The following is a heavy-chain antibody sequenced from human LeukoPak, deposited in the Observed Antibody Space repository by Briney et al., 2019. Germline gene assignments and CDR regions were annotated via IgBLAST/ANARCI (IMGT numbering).Heavy chain of an antibody. D-gene: IGHD6-6*01. CDR3: AREYSTSSTSFDY. V-gene: IGHV4-39*07. Sequence: PSETLSLTCTVSGGSISSSSYYWSWIRQPRGKGLEWIGEISHTGSTNYNPSLKSRVTISLATSKNQFSLKLSSVTAADTAVYYCAREYSTSSTSFDYWGQGTLVTVSS. CDR1: GGSISSSSYY. J-gene: IGHJ4*02. CDR2: ISHTGST.